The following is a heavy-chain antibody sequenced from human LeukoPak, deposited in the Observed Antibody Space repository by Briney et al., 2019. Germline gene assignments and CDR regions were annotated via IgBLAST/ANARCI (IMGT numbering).Heavy chain of an antibody. J-gene: IGHJ6*02. V-gene: IGHV1-3*01. CDR1: GYTFTSYA. Sequence: ASVKVSCKASGYTFTSYAMHWVRQAPGQRLEWMGWINAGNGNTKYSQKFQGRVTMTEDTSTDTAYMELSSLRSEDTAVYYCATPRPHYGSRYYGMDVWGQGTTVTVSS. CDR3: ATPRPHYGSRYYGMDV. CDR2: INAGNGNT. D-gene: IGHD3-10*01.